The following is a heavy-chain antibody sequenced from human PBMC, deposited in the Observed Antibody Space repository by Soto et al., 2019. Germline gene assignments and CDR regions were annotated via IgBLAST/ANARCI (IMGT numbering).Heavy chain of an antibody. CDR1: GDSISTVDYF. CDR2: IYKSTTT. V-gene: IGHV4-30-4*01. D-gene: IGHD2-15*01. Sequence: TLSLTCSVSGDSISTVDYFWAWIRQPPGQALEYIGYIYKSTTTYYNPSFESRVAISLDTSKSQFSLNVTSVSAADTAVYFCARGRYCLTGRCFPNWFDSWGQGTLVTVPQ. J-gene: IGHJ5*01. CDR3: ARGRYCLTGRCFPNWFDS.